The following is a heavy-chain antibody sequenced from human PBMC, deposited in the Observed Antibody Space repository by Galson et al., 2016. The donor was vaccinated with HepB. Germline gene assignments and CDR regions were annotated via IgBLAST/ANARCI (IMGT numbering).Heavy chain of an antibody. D-gene: IGHD1-26*01. J-gene: IGHJ1*01. CDR2: ISASNGHT. V-gene: IGHV1-18*01. CDR3: ARVLGPHSASSSH. CDR1: GYTFTEYA. Sequence: SVKVSCKASGYTFTEYAIDWVRQAPGQGLEWMGRISASNGHTIYAQHFQGRVTLTRDTPSSTAYLELRRLSSDDTAVYYCARVLGPHSASSSHWGQGTLVSVSS.